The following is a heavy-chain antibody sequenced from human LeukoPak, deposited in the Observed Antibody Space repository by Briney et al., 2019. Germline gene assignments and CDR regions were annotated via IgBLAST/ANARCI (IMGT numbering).Heavy chain of an antibody. J-gene: IGHJ4*02. CDR2: ISYDGSNK. D-gene: IGHD3-10*01. CDR3: ARAYGSGIYPLSDS. V-gene: IGHV3-30*04. Sequence: PGGSLRLSCAASGFTFSSYAMHWVRQAPGKGLEWVAVISYDGSNKYYADSVKGRFTISRDNSKNTLYLQMNSLRAEDTAVYYCARAYGSGIYPLSDSWGQGTLVTVSS. CDR1: GFTFSSYA.